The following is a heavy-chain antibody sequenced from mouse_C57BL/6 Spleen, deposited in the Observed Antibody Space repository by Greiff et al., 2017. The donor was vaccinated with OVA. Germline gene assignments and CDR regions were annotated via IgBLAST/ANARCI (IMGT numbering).Heavy chain of an antibody. J-gene: IGHJ2*01. CDR1: GYAFSSSW. Sequence: QVQLKESGPELVKPGASVKISCKASGYAFSSSWMNWVKQRPGKGLEWIGRIYPGEGDTNYNGKFKGKATLTADKSSSTAYMQLSSLTSEDSAVYFCARVGYGAYYFDYWGQGTTLTVSS. CDR2: IYPGEGDT. CDR3: ARVGYGAYYFDY. V-gene: IGHV1-82*01. D-gene: IGHD2-2*01.